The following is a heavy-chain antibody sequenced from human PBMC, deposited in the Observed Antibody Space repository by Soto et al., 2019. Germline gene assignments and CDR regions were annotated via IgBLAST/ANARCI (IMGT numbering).Heavy chain of an antibody. V-gene: IGHV1-69*01. D-gene: IGHD2-2*02. Sequence: HVQLVQSGAEVKKPGSSVKVSCKASGGTFSSYAISWVRQAPGQGLEWMGGIIPIFGTANYAQKFQGRVTITADESTTRAYMELSILRSEDTAVYYCARAPRYCSGTSCHNGWFDPWGQGTLVTVSS. CDR1: GGTFSSYA. J-gene: IGHJ5*02. CDR3: ARAPRYCSGTSCHNGWFDP. CDR2: IIPIFGTA.